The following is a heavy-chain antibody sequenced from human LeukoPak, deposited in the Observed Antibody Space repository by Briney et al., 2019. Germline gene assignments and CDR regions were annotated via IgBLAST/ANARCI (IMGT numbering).Heavy chain of an antibody. D-gene: IGHD1-7*01. Sequence: GGSLRLSCAASGFTFSSYSMNWIRQAPGKGLEWVAQTKQDGSEKYYVDSVKGRFTTSRDKNSLFLQMNSVRAEDTAVYYCVGWGISGITNHWGQGTLVTVSS. V-gene: IGHV3-7*01. CDR3: VGWGISGITNH. J-gene: IGHJ4*02. CDR2: TKQDGSEK. CDR1: GFTFSSYS.